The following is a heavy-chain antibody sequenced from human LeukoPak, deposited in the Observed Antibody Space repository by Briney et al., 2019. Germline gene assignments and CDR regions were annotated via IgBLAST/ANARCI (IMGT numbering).Heavy chain of an antibody. CDR2: IYYSGST. CDR1: GGSISSYY. Sequence: SETLSLTCTVSGGSISSYYWSWIRQPPGKGQEWIGYIYYSGSTNYNPSLKSRVTISVDTSKNQFSLKLSSVTAADTAVYYCARSYSGYDYDYFDYWGQGTLVTVSS. CDR3: ARSYSGYDYDYFDY. D-gene: IGHD5-12*01. J-gene: IGHJ4*02. V-gene: IGHV4-59*01.